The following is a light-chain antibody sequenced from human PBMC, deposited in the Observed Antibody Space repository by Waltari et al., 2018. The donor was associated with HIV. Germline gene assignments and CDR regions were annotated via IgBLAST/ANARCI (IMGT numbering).Light chain of an antibody. CDR2: EVT. J-gene: IGLJ2*01. Sequence: QSALTQPPSASGSPGQSVTISCTGTSNDVGAYDFVSWYQQHPGRAPKLLIYEVTKRPSGVHDRFSGSKSGNTASLTVSGLQAEDDGNYFCTSYVDNFGGPFGGGTKLAV. CDR3: TSYVDNFGGP. V-gene: IGLV2-8*01. CDR1: SNDVGAYDF.